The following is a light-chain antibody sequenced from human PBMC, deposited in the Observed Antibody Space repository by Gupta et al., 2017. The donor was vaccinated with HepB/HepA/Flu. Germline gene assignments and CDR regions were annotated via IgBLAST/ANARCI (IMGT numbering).Light chain of an antibody. J-gene: IGLJ1*01. CDR3: AAWDDSLNGYV. CDR2: SDN. V-gene: IGLV1-44*01. Sequence: QSVFTPPPSASGTPGQGVTVSCSGSRYNIGSNTVNWYQQLPGTAPKLLINSDNQRPSGVPDRFSGSKSGTSASLAISGLQSEDEADYYCAAWDDSLNGYVFGTGTKVTVL. CDR1: RYNIGSNT.